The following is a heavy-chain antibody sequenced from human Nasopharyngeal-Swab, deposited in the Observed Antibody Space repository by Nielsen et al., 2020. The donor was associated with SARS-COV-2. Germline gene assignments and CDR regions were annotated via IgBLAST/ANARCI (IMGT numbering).Heavy chain of an antibody. CDR3: ARGPYYYDSSGYRACYYYMDV. CDR2: MNPNSGNT. Sequence: WVRQAPGQGLEWMGWMNPNSGNTGYAQKFQGRVTMTRNTSISTAYMELSSLRSEDTAVYYCARGPYYYDSSGYRACYYYMDVWGKGTTVTVSS. D-gene: IGHD3-22*01. V-gene: IGHV1-8*01. J-gene: IGHJ6*03.